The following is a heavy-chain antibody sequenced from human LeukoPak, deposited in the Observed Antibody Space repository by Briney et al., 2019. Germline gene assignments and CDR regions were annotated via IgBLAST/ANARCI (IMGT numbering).Heavy chain of an antibody. Sequence: PGGSLRLSCAASGFSVNTIYMTWVRQAPGKGLEWVSVLYSGGGAYYADSAKDRFTISRDYSQNTLLLQMNSLRAEDTAVYYCAKVHEVAGDWGQGTLVTVSS. J-gene: IGHJ4*02. CDR3: AKVHEVAGD. CDR2: LYSGGGA. CDR1: GFSVNTIY. D-gene: IGHD6-19*01. V-gene: IGHV3-66*01.